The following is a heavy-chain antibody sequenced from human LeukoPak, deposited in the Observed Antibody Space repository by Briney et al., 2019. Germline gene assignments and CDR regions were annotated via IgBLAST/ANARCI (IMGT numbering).Heavy chain of an antibody. CDR3: AKGLLITILGSLDY. D-gene: IGHD3-3*01. J-gene: IGHJ4*02. CDR1: GFTFSSYA. V-gene: IGHV3-23*01. Sequence: GGSLRLSCAASGFTFSSYAMTWVRQAPGKGLEWVSAISGSGGSTFYADSVKGRFTISRDNSKNSLYLQINSLRAEDTAVYYCAKGLLITILGSLDYWGQGTLVTVSS. CDR2: ISGSGGST.